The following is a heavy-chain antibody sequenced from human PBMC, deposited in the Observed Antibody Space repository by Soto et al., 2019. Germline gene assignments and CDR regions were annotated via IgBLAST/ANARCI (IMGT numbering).Heavy chain of an antibody. J-gene: IGHJ5*02. CDR3: ARDRYEYSSSSGLNWFDP. V-gene: IGHV4-59*01. Sequence: LSLTCTVSGGSISSYYWSWIRQPPGKGLEWIGYIYYSGSTNYNPSLKSRVTISVDTSKNQFSLKLSSVTAADTAVYYCARDRYEYSSSSGLNWFDPWGQGTLVTVSS. CDR1: GGSISSYY. D-gene: IGHD6-6*01. CDR2: IYYSGST.